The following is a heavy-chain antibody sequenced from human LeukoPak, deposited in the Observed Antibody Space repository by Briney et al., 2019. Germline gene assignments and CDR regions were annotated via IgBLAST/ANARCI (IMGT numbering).Heavy chain of an antibody. CDR2: IYPGDSDT. D-gene: IGHD1-26*01. CDR3: ARQLGATLDWFDP. V-gene: IGHV5-51*01. CDR1: GYSFTSYW. J-gene: IGHJ5*02. Sequence: GESLKISCKGSGYSFTSYWIGWVRQMPGKGLEWMGIIYPGDSDTRYSPSLQGQVTISADKSISTAYLQWSSLKTSDTAMYYCARQLGATLDWFDPWGQGTLVTVSS.